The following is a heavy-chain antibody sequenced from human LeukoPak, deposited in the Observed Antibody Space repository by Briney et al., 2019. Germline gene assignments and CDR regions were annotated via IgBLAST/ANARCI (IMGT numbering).Heavy chain of an antibody. CDR2: TYYRSEWYN. D-gene: IGHD2-15*01. J-gene: IGHJ6*02. Sequence: SQTLSLTCAISGDSVSSNSAAWNWIRQSPSRGLEWLGRTYYRSEWYNDYAVSVKSRITINPDTSKNQFSLQLNSVTPEDTAVYYCARDRVVVAASGRYYYYGMDVWGQGTTVTVSS. V-gene: IGHV6-1*01. CDR1: GDSVSSNSAA. CDR3: ARDRVVVAASGRYYYYGMDV.